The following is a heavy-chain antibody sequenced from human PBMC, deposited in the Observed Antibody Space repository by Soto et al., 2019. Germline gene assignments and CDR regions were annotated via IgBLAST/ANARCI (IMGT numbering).Heavy chain of an antibody. CDR2: ISSDGTDT. V-gene: IGHV3-23*04. CDR3: AEIMHAIPYYGMDV. Sequence: EVQVVESGGGLVQPGGSLRLSCTASGLTFSNYGMRWVRQAPGKGLEWVSSISSDGTDTYYVDSVKGRFTVSGDNSRNRLYLQMNSLRTEDTAVYYCAEIMHAIPYYGMDVWGQGTTVTVSS. J-gene: IGHJ6*01. D-gene: IGHD2-21*01. CDR1: GLTFSNYG.